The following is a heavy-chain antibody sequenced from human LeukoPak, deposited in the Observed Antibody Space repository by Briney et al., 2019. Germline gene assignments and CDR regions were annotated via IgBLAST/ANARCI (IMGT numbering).Heavy chain of an antibody. CDR2: IFPILGIA. Sequence: SVKVSCKASGGTFSSYAISWVRQAPGQGLEWMGRIFPILGIANYAQKFQGRVTITADKSTSTAYMELSSLRSEDTAVYYCAVPEYYYDSSGYYYNYWGQGTLVTVSS. CDR3: AVPEYYYDSSGYYYNY. CDR1: GGTFSSYA. D-gene: IGHD3-22*01. J-gene: IGHJ4*02. V-gene: IGHV1-69*04.